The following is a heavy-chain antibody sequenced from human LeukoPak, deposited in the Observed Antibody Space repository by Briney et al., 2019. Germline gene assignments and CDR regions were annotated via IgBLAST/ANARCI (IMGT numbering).Heavy chain of an antibody. CDR2: ISHDGSLK. J-gene: IGHJ3*01. D-gene: IGHD3-10*01. CDR3: AKKNSYGSGAGDPLDV. CDR1: GFSFSNFG. Sequence: GGSLRLSCAASGFSFSNFGMHWVRQAPGKGLEWVAIISHDGSLKYFLDSVKGRFTISGDNSKNTLYLQMDSLRADGTAAYYCAKKNSYGSGAGDPLDVWGHGTLVTVSS. V-gene: IGHV3-30*18.